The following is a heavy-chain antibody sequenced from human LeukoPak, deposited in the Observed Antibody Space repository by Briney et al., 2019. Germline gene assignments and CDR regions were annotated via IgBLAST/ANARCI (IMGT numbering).Heavy chain of an antibody. Sequence: GGSLRLSCAASGFSFRSYSMDWVRQAPGKGLEWVSSITGSSSYISYADSVKGRFTISRDNAENSLFLQMNSLRPGDTAVYFCARDRLEGGETFDSWGQGTLVTVSS. V-gene: IGHV3-21*01. CDR3: ARDRLEGGETFDS. CDR1: GFSFRSYS. D-gene: IGHD1-1*01. J-gene: IGHJ4*02. CDR2: ITGSSSYI.